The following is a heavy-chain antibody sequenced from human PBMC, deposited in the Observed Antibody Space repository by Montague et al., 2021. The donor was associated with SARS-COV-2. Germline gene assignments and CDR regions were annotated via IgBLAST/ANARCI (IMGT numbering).Heavy chain of an antibody. V-gene: IGHV4-31*03. CDR1: GGSISSANYY. Sequence: TLSLTCSVSGGSISSANYYWSWIRQHPGKGLEFIGYIYYSGSSFYNPSLKSRLTISVDTSKKRFSLRLSSVTAADTAIYFCASQGGSYYNDFDLWGQGTLVTVSS. CDR2: IYYSGSS. D-gene: IGHD1-26*01. CDR3: ASQGGSYYNDFDL. J-gene: IGHJ4*02.